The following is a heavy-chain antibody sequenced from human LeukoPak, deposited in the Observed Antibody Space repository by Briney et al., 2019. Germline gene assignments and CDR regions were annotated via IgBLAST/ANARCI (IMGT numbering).Heavy chain of an antibody. CDR2: ISITSTYT. J-gene: IGHJ5*02. CDR1: GFTVSSNY. Sequence: GGSLRLSCAASGFTVSSNYMSWVRQAPGKGLEWVSYISITSTYTDYADSVKGRFTISRDNTKNLLYLQMNSLRPEDTAAYYCARDWYCSSSICYTDRNWFDPWGQGTLVTVPS. V-gene: IGHV3-11*05. D-gene: IGHD2-2*02. CDR3: ARDWYCSSSICYTDRNWFDP.